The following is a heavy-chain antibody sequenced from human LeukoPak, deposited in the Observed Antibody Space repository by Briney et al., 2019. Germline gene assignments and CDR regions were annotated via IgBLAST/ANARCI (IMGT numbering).Heavy chain of an antibody. CDR3: ARISSWYEFFFDY. Sequence: SGGSLRLSCAASGFTVSSNYMSWVRQAPGKGLEWVSVIYSGGSTYYADSVKGRFTISRDNSKNTLYLQMNSLRAEDTAVYYCARISSWYEFFFDYWGQGTLVTVSS. V-gene: IGHV3-53*01. J-gene: IGHJ4*02. CDR2: IYSGGST. CDR1: GFTVSSNY. D-gene: IGHD6-13*01.